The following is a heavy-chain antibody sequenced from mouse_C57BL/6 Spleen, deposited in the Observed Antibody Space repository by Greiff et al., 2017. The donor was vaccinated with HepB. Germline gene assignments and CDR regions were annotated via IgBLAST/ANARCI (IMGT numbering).Heavy chain of an antibody. J-gene: IGHJ2*01. V-gene: IGHV1-22*01. CDR3: ARWGRVLFDY. Sequence: EVHLVESGPELVKPGASVKMSCKASGYTFTDYNMHWVKQSHGKSLEWIGYINPNNGGTSYNQKFKGKATLTVNKSSSTAYMELRSLTSEDSAVYYCARWGRVLFDYWGQGTTLTVSS. CDR1: GYTFTDYN. CDR2: INPNNGGT.